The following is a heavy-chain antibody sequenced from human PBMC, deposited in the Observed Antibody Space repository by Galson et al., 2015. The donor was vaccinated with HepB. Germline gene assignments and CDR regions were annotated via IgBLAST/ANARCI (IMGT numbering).Heavy chain of an antibody. Sequence: SLRLSCAASGFTFSRYAMHWVRQAPGKGLEWVAVISYDGSNKYYADSVKGRFTISRDNSKNTLYLQMNSLRAEDTAVYYCAKIQAYIGQQLDDDYYYGMDVWGQGTTVTVSS. CDR2: ISYDGSNK. CDR3: AKIQAYIGQQLDDDYYYGMDV. V-gene: IGHV3-30-3*02. D-gene: IGHD6-13*01. J-gene: IGHJ6*02. CDR1: GFTFSRYA.